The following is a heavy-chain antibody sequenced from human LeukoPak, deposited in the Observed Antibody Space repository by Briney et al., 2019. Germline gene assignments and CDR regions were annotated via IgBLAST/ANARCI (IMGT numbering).Heavy chain of an antibody. V-gene: IGHV3-74*01. Sequence: PGGSLRLSCAASGFIFSSYWMHWVRQAPGKGLVWVSRINSDGSSTSYAGSVKGRSTVSRDNAKNTLYLQMNSLRAEDTAVYYCARDINYYDSSGYYKDYWGQGTLVTVSS. CDR2: INSDGSST. CDR1: GFIFSSYW. D-gene: IGHD3-22*01. J-gene: IGHJ4*02. CDR3: ARDINYYDSSGYYKDY.